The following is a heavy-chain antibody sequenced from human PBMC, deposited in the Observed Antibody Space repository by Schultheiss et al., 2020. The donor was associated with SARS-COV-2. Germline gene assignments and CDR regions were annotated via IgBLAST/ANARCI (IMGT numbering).Heavy chain of an antibody. Sequence: SQTLSLTCTVSGGSISSSSYYWGWIRQPPGKGLEWIGSIYTSGSTNYNPSLKSRVTISVDTSKNQFSLKLSSVTAADTAVYYCARVRIAARSNFDYWGQGTLVTVSS. V-gene: IGHV4-39*07. J-gene: IGHJ4*02. CDR1: GGSISSSSYY. D-gene: IGHD6-6*01. CDR3: ARVRIAARSNFDY. CDR2: IYTSGST.